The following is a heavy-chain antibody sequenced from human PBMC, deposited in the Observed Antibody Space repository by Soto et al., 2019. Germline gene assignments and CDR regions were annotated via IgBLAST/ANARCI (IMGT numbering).Heavy chain of an antibody. D-gene: IGHD1-7*01. Sequence: QVQLVQSGAEVKKAGSSVKVSCKASGGTFSSYAISWVRQAPGQGLEWMGGIIPIFGTANYAQKFQGRVTITADESTSTAYMELSSLRSEVTAVYYCASNWNYGWFDPWGQGTLVTVSS. J-gene: IGHJ5*02. CDR2: IIPIFGTA. CDR3: ASNWNYGWFDP. CDR1: GGTFSSYA. V-gene: IGHV1-69*12.